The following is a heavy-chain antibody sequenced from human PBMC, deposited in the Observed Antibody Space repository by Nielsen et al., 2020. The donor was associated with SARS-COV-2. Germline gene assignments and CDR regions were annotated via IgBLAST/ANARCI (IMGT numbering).Heavy chain of an antibody. J-gene: IGHJ5*02. D-gene: IGHD5-24*01. V-gene: IGHV3-48*01. CDR3: AKDSGGRDGYNGWGTSGNWFDP. Sequence: WIRQPPGKGLEWISYISPDSHAIYYADSVMGRFTVSRDNADNSLFLQMNSLRAEDTAVYYCAKDSGGRDGYNGWGTSGNWFDPWGQGTLVTVSS. CDR2: ISPDSHAI.